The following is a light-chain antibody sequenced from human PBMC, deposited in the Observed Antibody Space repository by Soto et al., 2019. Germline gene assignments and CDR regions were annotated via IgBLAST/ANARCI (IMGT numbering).Light chain of an antibody. CDR2: EVS. V-gene: IGLV2-14*01. CDR3: SSYTSISTLYV. J-gene: IGLJ1*01. Sequence: MIYEVSHRPSGVSNRFSGSKSDNTASLTISGLQAEDEADYYCSSYTSISTLYVFGTGTKVTVL.